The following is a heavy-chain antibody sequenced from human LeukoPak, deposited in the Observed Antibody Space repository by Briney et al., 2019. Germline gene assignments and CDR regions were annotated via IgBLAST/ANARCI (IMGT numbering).Heavy chain of an antibody. V-gene: IGHV1-2*02. Sequence: ASVKVSCKASGYTFTGNYVHWVRQAPGQGLEWMGWISPHSGVTNYAQNFQGRVTMTRDTAITTVYMELSGLRSGDTSVYYCAREEVLGLAARGLGYWGQGTLVTVSS. CDR2: ISPHSGVT. J-gene: IGHJ4*02. CDR1: GYTFTGNY. D-gene: IGHD2-2*01. CDR3: AREEVLGLAARGLGY.